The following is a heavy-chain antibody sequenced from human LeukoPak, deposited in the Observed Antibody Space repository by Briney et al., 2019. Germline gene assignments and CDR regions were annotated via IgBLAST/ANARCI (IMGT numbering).Heavy chain of an antibody. CDR1: GYTFTSYF. J-gene: IGHJ6*03. V-gene: IGHV1-46*01. D-gene: IGHD3-22*01. Sequence: ASVKVSCKASGYTFTSYFMNWVRQAPGQGLEWMGVINPTGSSTSYARKFQRRVTMTRHMSTTTVYMALSRLRSEDTAVYYCARDHYDSRGYYNYGSMDVRGKGTTVTVSS. CDR2: INPTGSST. CDR3: ARDHYDSRGYYNYGSMDV.